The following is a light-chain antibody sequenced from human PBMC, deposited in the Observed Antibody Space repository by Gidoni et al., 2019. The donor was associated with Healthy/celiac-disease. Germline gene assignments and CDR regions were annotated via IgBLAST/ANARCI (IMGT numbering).Light chain of an antibody. CDR2: EVS. J-gene: IGLJ2*01. Sequence: QSALTQPASVSGSPGQSITISCTGTSSDVGGYNYVSWYQQPPGKAPKLMIYEVSNRPSGVSNRFSGSKSGNTASLTISGLQAEDKADYYCSSYTSSSTLWVVFGGGTKLTVL. CDR3: SSYTSSSTLWVV. V-gene: IGLV2-14*01. CDR1: SSDVGGYNY.